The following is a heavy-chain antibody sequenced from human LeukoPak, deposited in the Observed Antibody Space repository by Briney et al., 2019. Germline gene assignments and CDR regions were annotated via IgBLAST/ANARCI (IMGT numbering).Heavy chain of an antibody. Sequence: GGSLRLSCTVSVFTSEVFATTCVPHAPGEGQERVGFIRRRAYGGTTDYAASVKGRFTISIDDSKNIAFLQMNSLKTEDTAIYLCSRDSHGDDVYDYWVQGTLVSVSS. CDR3: SRDSHGDDVYDY. D-gene: IGHD1-1*01. CDR2: IRRRAYGGTT. J-gene: IGHJ4*02. CDR1: VFTSEVFA. V-gene: IGHV3-49*04.